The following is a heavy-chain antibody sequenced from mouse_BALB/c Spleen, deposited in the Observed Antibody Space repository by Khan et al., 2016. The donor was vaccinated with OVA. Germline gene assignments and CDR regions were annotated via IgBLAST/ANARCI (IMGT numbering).Heavy chain of an antibody. CDR3: TRIYRGDFDY. D-gene: IGHD2-13*01. V-gene: IGHV1-20*02. CDR2: INPHIGET. J-gene: IGHJ2*01. Sequence: EVQLQQSGPELVKPGTSVKISCKASGYSFTGYFMNWVMQSHGKSLEWIGRINPHIGETLYNPKFKGKATLTADESSSTAHMELRSLASEDSAVYYCTRIYRGDFDYWGQGTTLTVSS. CDR1: GYSFTGYF.